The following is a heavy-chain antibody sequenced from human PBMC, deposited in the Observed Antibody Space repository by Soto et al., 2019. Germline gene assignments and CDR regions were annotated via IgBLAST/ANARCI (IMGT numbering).Heavy chain of an antibody. D-gene: IGHD2-15*01. V-gene: IGHV1-69*02. J-gene: IGHJ6*03. CDR2: IIPILGIA. CDR3: AVYCSGGRCYGLFSYYYMDV. CDR1: GGTFSSYT. Sequence: QVQLVQSGAEVKKPGSSVKVSCKASGGTFSSYTISWVRQAPGQGLEWMGRIIPILGIANYAQKFQGRVTITADKSTSTAYMELSSLRSEDTAVYYCAVYCSGGRCYGLFSYYYMDVWGKGTTVTVSS.